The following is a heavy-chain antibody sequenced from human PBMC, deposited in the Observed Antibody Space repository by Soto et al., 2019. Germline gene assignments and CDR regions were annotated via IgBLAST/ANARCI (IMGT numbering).Heavy chain of an antibody. V-gene: IGHV1-46*01. Sequence: ASVKVSCKASGYTFTSYYMHWLRQAPGQGLEWMGIINPSGGSTSYAQKFQGRVTMTRDTSTSTVYMELSSLRSEDTAVYYCARVRLAQGGFGYWGQGTLVTVSS. CDR2: INPSGGST. CDR1: GYTFTSYY. D-gene: IGHD3-10*01. CDR3: ARVRLAQGGFGY. J-gene: IGHJ4*02.